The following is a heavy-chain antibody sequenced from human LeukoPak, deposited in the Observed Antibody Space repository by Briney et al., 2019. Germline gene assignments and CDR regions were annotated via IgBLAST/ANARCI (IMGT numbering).Heavy chain of an antibody. J-gene: IGHJ4*02. CDR3: AKGGRGSSGWYWGYFDY. CDR1: GFTFSSYA. Sequence: PGGSLRLSCAASGFTFSSYAMSWVRQAPGKGLEWVSAISGSGGSTYYADSVKGRFTISRDNSKNTLYLQMNSLRAEDTAVYYCAKGGRGSSGWYWGYFDYWGQGTLVTVSS. D-gene: IGHD6-19*01. CDR2: ISGSGGST. V-gene: IGHV3-23*01.